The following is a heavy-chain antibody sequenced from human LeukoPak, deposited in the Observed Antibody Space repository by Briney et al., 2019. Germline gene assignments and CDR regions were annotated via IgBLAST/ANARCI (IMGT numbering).Heavy chain of an antibody. J-gene: IGHJ3*01. D-gene: IGHD6-6*01. CDR1: GFIFSSYG. CDR2: IWYDGSNK. V-gene: IGHV3-33*01. Sequence: GGSLRLSCAASGFIFSSYGMHWIRQAPGKGLEWVAAIWYDGSNKNYVDSVKGRFSISRDNSKNTLYLQMNSLRAEDTAVYYCARSSYSSSSSVWGQGTMVTVSS. CDR3: ARSSYSSSSSV.